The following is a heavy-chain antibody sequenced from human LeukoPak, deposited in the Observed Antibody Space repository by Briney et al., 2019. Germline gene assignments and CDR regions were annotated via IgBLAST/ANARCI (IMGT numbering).Heavy chain of an antibody. CDR1: GFTFSSYA. CDR3: ARGQLGDMVATPYY. J-gene: IGHJ4*02. Sequence: GGSLRLSCAASGFTFSSYAMHWVRRAPGKGLEYVSAISSNGGSTYYANSVKGRFTISRDNSKNTLYLQMGSLRAEDMAVYYCARGQLGDMVATPYYWGQGTLVTVSS. D-gene: IGHD5-12*01. CDR2: ISSNGGST. V-gene: IGHV3-64*01.